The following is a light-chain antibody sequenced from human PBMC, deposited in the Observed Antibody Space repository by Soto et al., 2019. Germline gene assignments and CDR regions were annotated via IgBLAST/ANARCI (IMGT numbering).Light chain of an antibody. CDR3: SSYAGINNLGV. CDR2: EVN. J-gene: IGLJ1*01. CDR1: SSDVGGYKY. Sequence: QSALTQPPSASGSPGQSVTISCTGTSSDVGGYKYVSWYQQHPGKAPKLMIFEVNNRPSGVPDRFSGSKSGNTASLTVSGLLAADEADYYCSSYAGINNLGVFGTGTKVTVL. V-gene: IGLV2-8*01.